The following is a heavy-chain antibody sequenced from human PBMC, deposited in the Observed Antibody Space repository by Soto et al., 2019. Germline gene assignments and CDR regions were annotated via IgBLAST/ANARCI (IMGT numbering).Heavy chain of an antibody. Sequence: SVKVSCKASGGTFSSYAISWVRQAPGQGLEWMGGIIPIFGTANYAQKFQGRVTITADESTSTAYMELSSLRSEDTAVYYCAKIQGGYYYYGMDVWGHGTTVTVSS. CDR2: IIPIFGTA. D-gene: IGHD3-16*01. J-gene: IGHJ6*02. CDR1: GGTFSSYA. V-gene: IGHV1-69*13. CDR3: AKIQGGYYYYGMDV.